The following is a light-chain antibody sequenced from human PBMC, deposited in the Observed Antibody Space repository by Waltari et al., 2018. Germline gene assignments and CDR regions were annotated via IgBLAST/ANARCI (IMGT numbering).Light chain of an antibody. V-gene: IGLV6-57*02. CDR1: SGNLDTNY. Sequence: FMFSQPHSVSETPGKTATISCTASSGNLDTNYVQWYQQRPDSAPTTVIYEDDQRPSGVPHRFSGSIDTSSNSASLTISGLQTEDEADYYCQSYDATNPWVFGGGTKLTVL. CDR3: QSYDATNPWV. CDR2: EDD. J-gene: IGLJ3*02.